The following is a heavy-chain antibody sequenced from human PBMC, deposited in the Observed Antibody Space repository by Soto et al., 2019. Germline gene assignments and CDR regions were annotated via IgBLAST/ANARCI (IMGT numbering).Heavy chain of an antibody. CDR1: GYTFTSYG. CDR2: ISAYNGNT. CDR3: ARDVWGQLVSPPFDY. D-gene: IGHD6-6*01. V-gene: IGHV1-18*04. J-gene: IGHJ4*02. Sequence: QVQLVQSGAEVKKPGASVKVSCKASGYTFTSYGISWVRQAPGQGLEWMGWISAYNGNTNYAQKRQGRVTMTTDTSTSTAYMELRSLRSDDTAVYYCARDVWGQLVSPPFDYWGQGTLVTVSS.